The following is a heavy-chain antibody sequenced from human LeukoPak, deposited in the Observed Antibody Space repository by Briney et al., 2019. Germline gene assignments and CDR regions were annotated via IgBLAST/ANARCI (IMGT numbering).Heavy chain of an antibody. V-gene: IGHV1-2*02. Sequence: GASVKVSCKASGYTFNSQGMNWVRQAPGQGLEWMGWINPNSGGTNYAQKFQGRVTMTRDTSISTAYMELSRLRSDDTAVYYCARVQLGATVDYWGQGTLVTVSS. CDR2: INPNSGGT. CDR1: GYTFNSQG. J-gene: IGHJ4*02. D-gene: IGHD1-26*01. CDR3: ARVQLGATVDY.